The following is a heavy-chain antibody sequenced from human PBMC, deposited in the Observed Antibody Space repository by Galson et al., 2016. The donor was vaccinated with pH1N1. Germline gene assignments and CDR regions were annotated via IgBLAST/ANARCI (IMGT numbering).Heavy chain of an antibody. CDR1: GGSITSHY. CDR2: IYYSGTT. CDR3: ARDQRPGRFGAPFDL. J-gene: IGHJ2*01. V-gene: IGHV4-59*11. Sequence: SETLSLTCTVSGGSITSHYWTWIRQPPGKGLEWIGYIYYSGTTNYNPSLKSRVTISIDTSKAQVSLKLSSVTATDTAVYYCARDQRPGRFGAPFDLWGRGTRVTVSS. D-gene: IGHD3-10*01.